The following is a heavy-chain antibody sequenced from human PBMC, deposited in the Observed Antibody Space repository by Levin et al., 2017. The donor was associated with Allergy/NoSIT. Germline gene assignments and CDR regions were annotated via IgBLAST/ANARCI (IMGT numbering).Heavy chain of an antibody. CDR3: ARDLGTGWYDNAFEI. Sequence: GGSLRLSCKASGYTFRVYGIIWVRQAPGEGLEWLGWISPNNGHTKVSHKVQGRVTMTTDASTTTAYLAIRSLTSDDTAVYYCARDLGTGWYDNAFEIWGQGTLVSVSS. CDR1: GYTFRVYG. D-gene: IGHD6-19*01. CDR2: ISPNNGHT. V-gene: IGHV1-18*01. J-gene: IGHJ3*02.